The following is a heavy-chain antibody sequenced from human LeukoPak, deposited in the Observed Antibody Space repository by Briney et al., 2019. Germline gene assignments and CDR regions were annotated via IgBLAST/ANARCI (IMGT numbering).Heavy chain of an antibody. CDR1: GYTFSDYT. Sequence: ASVKVSCKTSGYTFSDYTINWVRQAPGQGLEWMGWINTNTGDPAYARDFRGRFVLSVDTSVNTAYLEISGLKTEDTAVYYCASPAGNGATQWGQGTLVTVSS. CDR2: INTNTGDP. CDR3: ASPAGNGATQ. D-gene: IGHD1-1*01. V-gene: IGHV7-4-1*01. J-gene: IGHJ4*02.